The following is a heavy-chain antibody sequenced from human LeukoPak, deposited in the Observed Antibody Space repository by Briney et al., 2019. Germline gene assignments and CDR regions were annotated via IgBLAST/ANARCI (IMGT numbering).Heavy chain of an antibody. CDR2: IYYSGST. CDR1: GGSISSYY. CDR3: ARDLSSWYFEFDY. Sequence: SSETLSLTCTVSGGSISSYYWSWIRQPPGKGLEWIGYIYYSGSTNYNPSLKSRVTISVDTSKNQFSLKLSSVTAADTAVYYCARDLSSWYFEFDYWGQGTLVTVSS. J-gene: IGHJ4*02. D-gene: IGHD6-13*01. V-gene: IGHV4-59*01.